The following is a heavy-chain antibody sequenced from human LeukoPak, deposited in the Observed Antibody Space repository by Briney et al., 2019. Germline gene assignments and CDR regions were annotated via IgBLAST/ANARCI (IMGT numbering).Heavy chain of an antibody. Sequence: PSETLSLTCAVYGGSFSGYYWSWIRQPPGKGLEWIGEINHSGSTNCNPSLKSRVTISVDTSKNQFSLKLSSVTAADTAVYYCARSYCSSTSCYRAHYYYYMDVWGKGTTVTVSS. J-gene: IGHJ6*03. CDR2: INHSGST. CDR1: GGSFSGYY. V-gene: IGHV4-34*01. CDR3: ARSYCSSTSCYRAHYYYYMDV. D-gene: IGHD2-2*02.